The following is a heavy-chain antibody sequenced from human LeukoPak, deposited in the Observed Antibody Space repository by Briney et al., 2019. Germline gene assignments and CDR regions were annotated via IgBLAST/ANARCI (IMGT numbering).Heavy chain of an antibody. J-gene: IGHJ4*02. CDR3: AKDAIHSSGWYWFDY. D-gene: IGHD6-19*01. V-gene: IGHV3-30*18. CDR2: ISYGGSNK. CDR1: GFTFSSYG. Sequence: GGSLRLSCAASGFTFSSYGTHWVRQAPGKGLEWVAVISYGGSNKYYADSVKGRFTISRDNSKNTLYLQMNSLRAEDTAVYYCAKDAIHSSGWYWFDYWGQGTLVTVSS.